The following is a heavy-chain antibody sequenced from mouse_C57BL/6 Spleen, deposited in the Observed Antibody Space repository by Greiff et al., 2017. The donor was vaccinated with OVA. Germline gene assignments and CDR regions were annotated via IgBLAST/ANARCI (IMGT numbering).Heavy chain of an antibody. Sequence: QVQLKQPGAELVKPGASVKMSCKASGYTFTSYWITWVKQRPGQGLEWIGDIYPGSGSTNYNEKFKSKATLTVDTSSSTAYMQLSSLTSEDSAVYYCARSDYDGGYFDVWGTGTTVTVSS. CDR3: ARSDYDGGYFDV. V-gene: IGHV1-55*01. CDR2: IYPGSGST. J-gene: IGHJ1*03. CDR1: GYTFTSYW. D-gene: IGHD2-4*01.